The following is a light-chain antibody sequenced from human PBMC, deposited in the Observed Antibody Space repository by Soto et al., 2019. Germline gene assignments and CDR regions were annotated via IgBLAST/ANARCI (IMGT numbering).Light chain of an antibody. CDR2: DVS. Sequence: QSALTQPRSVSGSHGQSVTISCTGTSSDVGGYNYVSWYQQHPGKAPKLMIYDVSKRPSGVPDRFSGSKSGNTASLTISGLQAEDEADYYCCSYAGSYTHVVFGGGTKVTVL. V-gene: IGLV2-11*01. CDR1: SSDVGGYNY. CDR3: CSYAGSYTHVV. J-gene: IGLJ2*01.